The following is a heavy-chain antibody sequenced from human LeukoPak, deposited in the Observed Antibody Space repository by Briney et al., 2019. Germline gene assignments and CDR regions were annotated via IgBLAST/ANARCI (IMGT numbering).Heavy chain of an antibody. CDR2: ISGSGGST. Sequence: GGSLRLSCAASGFTFTSYAMSWVRQAPGKGLEWISGISGSGGSTYYADSVKGRFTISRDNSKHTMHMQMNRRRDEHTAVYYCGAVAFLRYFARSSGPYCYYGMDVWGQGNTVTVSS. V-gene: IGHV3-23*01. D-gene: IGHD3-9*01. CDR3: GAVAFLRYFARSSGPYCYYGMDV. CDR1: GFTFTSYA. J-gene: IGHJ6*02.